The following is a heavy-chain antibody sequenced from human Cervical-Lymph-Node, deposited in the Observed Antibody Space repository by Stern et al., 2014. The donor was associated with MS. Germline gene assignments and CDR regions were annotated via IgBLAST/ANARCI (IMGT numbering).Heavy chain of an antibody. Sequence: QLVQSGSEVKKPGSSVKVSCKASGDTFSNYALSWVRQAPGQGLEWVGGLIPCFGATRYGQKFQGRVTITPEESTGTAFMELTGLTSEDTAVYFCALRRSYYVYWGQGTLVTVSS. CDR2: LIPCFGAT. CDR1: GDTFSNYA. D-gene: IGHD3-10*01. CDR3: ALRRSYYVY. V-gene: IGHV1-69*01. J-gene: IGHJ4*02.